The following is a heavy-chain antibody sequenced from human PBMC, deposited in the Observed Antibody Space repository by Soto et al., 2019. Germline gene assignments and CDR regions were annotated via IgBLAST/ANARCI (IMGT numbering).Heavy chain of an antibody. D-gene: IGHD3-10*01. J-gene: IGHJ3*02. V-gene: IGHV5-51*01. CDR2: IYPGDSDT. CDR3: ARCSEGSGSYWFALEI. CDR1: GYSFTSYW. Sequence: GESLKISCKGSGYSFTSYWIGWVRQMPGKGLEWMGIIYPGDSDTRYSPSFQGQVTISADKSISTAYLQWSSLKASDTAMYYCARCSEGSGSYWFALEIWGQGTMVTVSS.